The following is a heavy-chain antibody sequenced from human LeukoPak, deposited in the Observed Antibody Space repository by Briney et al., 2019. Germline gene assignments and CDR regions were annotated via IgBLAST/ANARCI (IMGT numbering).Heavy chain of an antibody. D-gene: IGHD3-3*01. CDR2: LKPNIGDT. CDR1: AYTFTSYD. V-gene: IGHV1-8*03. CDR3: ARGLPSAIFGVAPRD. J-gene: IGHJ4*02. Sequence: ASVKVSCKASAYTFTSYDINWVRQAPGQGLEWMGWLKPNIGDTGYAQKCNGRVNITRDTSRITAYMELSSLRSDDTAVYYCARGLPSAIFGVAPRDWGQGTLVTVSS.